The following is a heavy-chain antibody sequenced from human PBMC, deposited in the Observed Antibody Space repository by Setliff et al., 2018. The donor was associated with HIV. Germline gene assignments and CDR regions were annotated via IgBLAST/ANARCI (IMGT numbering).Heavy chain of an antibody. Sequence: PSETLSLTCTVSGGSISSGSYYWSWIRQPAGKGLEWIGHIYTSGSTNYNPSLKIRVPISVDTSKNQFSLKLSSVTAADTAVYYCASATSAGYSYGYRFRGAFDIWGQGTMVTVSS. D-gene: IGHD5-18*01. J-gene: IGHJ3*02. V-gene: IGHV4-61*09. CDR2: IYTSGST. CDR1: GGSISSGSYY. CDR3: ASATSAGYSYGYRFRGAFDI.